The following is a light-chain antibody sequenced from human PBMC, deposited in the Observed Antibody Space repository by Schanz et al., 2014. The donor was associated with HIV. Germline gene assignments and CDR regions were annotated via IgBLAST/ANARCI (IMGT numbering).Light chain of an antibody. CDR2: GAS. V-gene: IGKV3-20*01. CDR3: QQYHSSPLT. J-gene: IGKJ4*01. CDR1: QSVSSDY. Sequence: EIVLTQSPGTLSLSPGERATLSCRASQSVSSDYLAWYQLKPGQAPRLLIYGASSRATGIPDRFSGSGSGTDFTLTITRLEPEDFAVYYCQQYHSSPLTFGGGTKVEIQ.